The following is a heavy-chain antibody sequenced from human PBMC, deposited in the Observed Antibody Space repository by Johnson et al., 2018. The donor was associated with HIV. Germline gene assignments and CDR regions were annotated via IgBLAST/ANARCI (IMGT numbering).Heavy chain of an antibody. V-gene: IGHV3-30*04. D-gene: IGHD1-26*01. J-gene: IGHJ3*02. CDR1: GFPFSSYA. CDR3: AKALGWELSI. CDR2: ISYDGSNR. Sequence: VQLVESGGGLVQPGGSLRLSCAASGFPFSSYAMHWVRQAPGKGLEWVAVISYDGSNRYYTESVKGRFTISRDNSKKTVYMQMNSLRAEDTAVYYCAKALGWELSIWGQGTMVTVSS.